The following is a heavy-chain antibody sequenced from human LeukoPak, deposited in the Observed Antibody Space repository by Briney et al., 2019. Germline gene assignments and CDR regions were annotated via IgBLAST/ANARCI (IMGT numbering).Heavy chain of an antibody. CDR1: GYTFTSYG. CDR3: ARAPYCGGDCHRASLAFDI. CDR2: ISAYNGNT. V-gene: IGHV1-18*01. D-gene: IGHD2-21*01. J-gene: IGHJ3*02. Sequence: ASVKVSCKASGYTFTSYGISWVRQAPGQGLEWMGWISAYNGNTNYAQKLQGRVTMTTDTSTSTAYMELRSLRSDDTAVYYCARAPYCGGDCHRASLAFDIWGQGTMVTVSS.